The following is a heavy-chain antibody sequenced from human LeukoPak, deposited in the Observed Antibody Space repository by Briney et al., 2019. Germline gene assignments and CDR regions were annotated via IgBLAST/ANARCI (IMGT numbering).Heavy chain of an antibody. CDR3: ARAQTASGYDYGLRVDY. V-gene: IGHV4-31*03. D-gene: IGHD5-12*01. CDR2: IYYSGST. CDR1: GGSISSGGYY. Sequence: PSQTLSLTCTVSGGSISSGGYYWSWIGQHPGKGLEWIGYIYYSGSTYYNPSLKSRVTISVDTSKNQFSLKLSSVTAADTAVYYCARAQTASGYDYGLRVDYWGQGTLVTVSS. J-gene: IGHJ4*02.